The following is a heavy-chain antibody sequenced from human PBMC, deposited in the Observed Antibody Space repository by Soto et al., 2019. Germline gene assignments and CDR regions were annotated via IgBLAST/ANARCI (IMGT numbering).Heavy chain of an antibody. Sequence: QITLKESGPTLVKPTQTLTLTCTFSGFSLSTGGVGVGWIRQPPGKALEWLSRIYGDDDKRYSPSLKSRLTITKDTSKNQVVLTMTNMDPVDTATYYCAHSRCGGDCLQSYSSHYYYGMDVWGQGTTVTVSS. CDR2: IYGDDDK. V-gene: IGHV2-5*02. CDR1: GFSLSTGGVG. D-gene: IGHD2-21*02. J-gene: IGHJ6*02. CDR3: AHSRCGGDCLQSYSSHYYYGMDV.